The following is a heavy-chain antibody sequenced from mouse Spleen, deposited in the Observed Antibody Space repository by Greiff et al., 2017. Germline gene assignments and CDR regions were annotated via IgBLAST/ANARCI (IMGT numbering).Heavy chain of an antibody. Sequence: EVQGVESGGGLVQPGGSLKLSCATSGFTFSDYYMYWVRQTPEKRLEWVAYISNGGGSTYYPDTVKGRFTISRDNAKNTLYLQMSRLKSEDTAMYYCARDGNYDAYWGQGTLVTVSA. J-gene: IGHJ3*01. CDR2: ISNGGGST. CDR3: ARDGNYDAY. CDR1: GFTFSDYY. D-gene: IGHD2-1*01. V-gene: IGHV5-12*02.